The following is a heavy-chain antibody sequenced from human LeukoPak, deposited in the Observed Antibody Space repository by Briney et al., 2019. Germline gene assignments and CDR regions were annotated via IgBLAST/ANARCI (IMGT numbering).Heavy chain of an antibody. CDR1: GDSVSNNSIA. Sequence: TLTLTCAISGDSVSNNSIAWNRLRPSPSRDLEWLGRTNYRTKSYKDYAESLKSRISINPDTSKKQFSLQLNSVTPEDTAVYFCARGGGAGGGSFYYYYHMDVWGKGTTVSVS. V-gene: IGHV6-1*01. J-gene: IGHJ6*03. D-gene: IGHD1-26*01. CDR3: ARGGGAGGGSFYYYYHMDV. CDR2: TNYRTKSYK.